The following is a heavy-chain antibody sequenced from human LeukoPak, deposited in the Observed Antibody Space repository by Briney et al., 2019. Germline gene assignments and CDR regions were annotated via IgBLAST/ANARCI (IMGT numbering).Heavy chain of an antibody. V-gene: IGHV3-30*18. D-gene: IGHD3-22*01. Sequence: GGSLRLSCAASGFTFSSYGMHWVRQAPGKGLEWVAVISYDGSNKYYADSVKGRFTISRDNSKNTLYLQMNSLRAEDTAVYYCAKASQMIVVVYFDYWGQGTLVTVSS. CDR1: GFTFSSYG. CDR3: AKASQMIVVVYFDY. J-gene: IGHJ4*02. CDR2: ISYDGSNK.